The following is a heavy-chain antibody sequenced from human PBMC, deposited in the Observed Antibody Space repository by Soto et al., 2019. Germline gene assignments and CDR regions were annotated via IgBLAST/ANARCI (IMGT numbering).Heavy chain of an antibody. V-gene: IGHV4-59*01. CDR1: GGSISSYY. CDR3: ARGHDYDILTGFDY. D-gene: IGHD3-9*01. J-gene: IGHJ4*02. Sequence: SETLSLTCTVSGGSISSYYWSWIRQPPGKELEWIGYIYYSGSTNYNPSLKSRVTISVDTSKNQFSLKLSSVTAADTAVYYCARGHDYDILTGFDYWGQGTLVTVSS. CDR2: IYYSGST.